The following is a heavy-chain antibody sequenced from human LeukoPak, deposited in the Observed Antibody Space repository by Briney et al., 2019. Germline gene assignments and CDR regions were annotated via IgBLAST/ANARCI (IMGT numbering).Heavy chain of an antibody. V-gene: IGHV4-31*03. J-gene: IGHJ4*02. CDR3: ARWRYWSGGSCYPTYYFDY. Sequence: SRTLSLTCTVSGGSISSGGYYWSWIRQHPGKGLEWIGYIYYSGSTYYNPSLKSRVTISVDTSKNQFSLKLSSVTAADTAVYYCARWRYWSGGSCYPTYYFDYWGQGTLVTVSS. CDR2: IYYSGST. D-gene: IGHD2-15*01. CDR1: GGSISSGGYY.